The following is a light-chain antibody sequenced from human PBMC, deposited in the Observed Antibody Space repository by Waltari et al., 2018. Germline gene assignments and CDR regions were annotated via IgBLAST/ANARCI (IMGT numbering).Light chain of an antibody. J-gene: IGKJ5*01. CDR3: QQRSNWPPPT. V-gene: IGKV3-11*01. Sequence: EIVLTQSPATLSLSPGERATLSCRASQSVSSYLAWYQQKPGLAPRLLIYDASNRATGIPARFSGSGSGTDFTLTISSLEPEDFAVYYCQQRSNWPPPTFGQGTRLEIK. CDR1: QSVSSY. CDR2: DAS.